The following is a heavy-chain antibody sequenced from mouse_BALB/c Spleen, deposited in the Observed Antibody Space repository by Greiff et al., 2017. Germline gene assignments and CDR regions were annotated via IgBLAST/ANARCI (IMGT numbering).Heavy chain of an antibody. V-gene: IGHV5-6-4*01. Sequence: DVHLVESGGGLVKPGGSLKLSCAASGFTFSSYTMSWVRQTPEKRLEWVATISSGGSYTYYPDSVKGRFTISRDNAKNTLYLQMSSLKSEDTAMYYCTRADDGWEEGGEGSRRTV. D-gene: IGHD1-1*02. J-gene: IGHJ2*03. CDR3: TRADDGWEE. CDR1: GFTFSSYT. CDR2: ISSGGSYT.